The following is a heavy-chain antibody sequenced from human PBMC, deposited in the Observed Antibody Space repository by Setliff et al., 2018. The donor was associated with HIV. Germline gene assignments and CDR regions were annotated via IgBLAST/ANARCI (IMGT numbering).Heavy chain of an antibody. J-gene: IGHJ4*02. CDR3: GRLSETAMAPFDS. V-gene: IGHV4-61*09. Sequence: PSETLSLTCSVSGGSISSGSYYWSWIRQPAGKGLEWIGHIYTSGSSTYNPSLKSRVTISRDTSKNQFSLKVTSVTAADTAVYYCGRLSETAMAPFDSWGQGTLVTVSS. D-gene: IGHD5-18*01. CDR2: IYTSGSS. CDR1: GGSISSGSYY.